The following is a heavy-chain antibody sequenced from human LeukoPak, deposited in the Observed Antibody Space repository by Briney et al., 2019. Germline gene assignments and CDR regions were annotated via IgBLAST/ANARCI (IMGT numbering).Heavy chain of an antibody. D-gene: IGHD3-10*01. CDR2: ISAYNGNT. Sequence: GASVKVSCKASGYTFTSYGISWVRQAPGQGLEWMGWISAYNGNTNYAQKLQGRVTMTTDTSTSTAYMELRSLRSDDTAVYYCARTGAQYPLWFGELFPNNWFDPWGQGTLVTVSS. CDR3: ARTGAQYPLWFGELFPNNWFDP. CDR1: GYTFTSYG. J-gene: IGHJ5*02. V-gene: IGHV1-18*01.